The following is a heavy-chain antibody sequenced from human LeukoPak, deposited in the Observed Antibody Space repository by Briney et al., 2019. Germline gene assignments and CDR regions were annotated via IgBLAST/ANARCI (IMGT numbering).Heavy chain of an antibody. V-gene: IGHV3-7*01. CDR1: GFTFSSYW. J-gene: IGHJ5*02. Sequence: GGSLRLSCAASGFTFSSYWMSWVRQAPGKGLEWVANIKQDGSEKYYVDSVKGRFTISRDNAKNSLYLQMNSLRAEDTAIYYCAKVPRQHDNWFDPWGQGTLVTVSS. CDR2: IKQDGSEK. CDR3: AKVPRQHDNWFDP. D-gene: IGHD3-9*01.